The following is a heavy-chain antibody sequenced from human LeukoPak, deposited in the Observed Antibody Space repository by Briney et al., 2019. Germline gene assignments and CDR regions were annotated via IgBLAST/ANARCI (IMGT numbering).Heavy chain of an antibody. V-gene: IGHV1-2*02. CDR3: AKGYGSGSYYNPHVFDY. CDR2: INPNSGGT. Sequence: GASVKVSCKASGYTFTGYYMHWVRQAPGQGLEWMGWINPNSGGTNYAQKFQGRVTMTRDTSISTAYMELSRLRSDDTAVYYCAKGYGSGSYYNPHVFDYWGQGTLVTISS. J-gene: IGHJ4*02. D-gene: IGHD3-10*01. CDR1: GYTFTGYY.